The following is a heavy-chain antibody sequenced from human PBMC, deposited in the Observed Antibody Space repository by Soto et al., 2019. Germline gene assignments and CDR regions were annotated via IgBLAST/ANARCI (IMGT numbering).Heavy chain of an antibody. D-gene: IGHD3-16*01. J-gene: IGHJ4*02. Sequence: QVRLVQSGAEVKKPGSSMKVSCKASGGSFNSDSMTWVRQAPGQGLEWMGRILPLFAKTTYAQQLQGRVTITADKATSTVYMELNSLTSQDTAVYYCARDRAYGSLDYWGQGTLVAVSS. CDR2: ILPLFAKT. CDR1: GGSFNSDS. CDR3: ARDRAYGSLDY. V-gene: IGHV1-69*08.